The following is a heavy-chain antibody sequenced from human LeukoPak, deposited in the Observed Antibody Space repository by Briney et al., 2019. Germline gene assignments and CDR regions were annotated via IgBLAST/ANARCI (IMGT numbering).Heavy chain of an antibody. CDR1: GGSISSYY. Sequence: KPSETLSLTCTVSGGSISSYYWSWIRQPAGKGLEWIGRIYTSGSTNYNPSLKSRVTISVDTSKNQFSLKLSSVTAADMAVYYCARHGDSSGYYSNFDYWGQGTLVTVSS. D-gene: IGHD3-22*01. CDR3: ARHGDSSGYYSNFDY. J-gene: IGHJ4*02. CDR2: IYTSGST. V-gene: IGHV4-4*07.